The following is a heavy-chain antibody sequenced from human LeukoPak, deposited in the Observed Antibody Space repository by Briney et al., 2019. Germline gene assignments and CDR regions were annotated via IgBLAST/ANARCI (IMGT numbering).Heavy chain of an antibody. CDR2: ISGSGGST. Sequence: GGSLRLSCAASGFTFSSYAMSWVRQAPGKGLEWVSAISGSGGSTYYADSVKGRFTISRDNSKNTLCLQMNSLRAEDTAVYYCAKAGQYYYDSSGYRRRSYYFDYWGQGTLVTVSS. J-gene: IGHJ4*02. V-gene: IGHV3-23*01. CDR3: AKAGQYYYDSSGYRRRSYYFDY. D-gene: IGHD3-22*01. CDR1: GFTFSSYA.